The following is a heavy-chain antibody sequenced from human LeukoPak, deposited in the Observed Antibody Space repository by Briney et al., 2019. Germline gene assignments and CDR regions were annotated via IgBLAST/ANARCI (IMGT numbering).Heavy chain of an antibody. J-gene: IGHJ6*03. CDR1: GGSISSYY. Sequence: SETLSLTCTVSGGSISSYYWSWIRQPPGKGLEWIGYIYYSGSTNYNPSLKSRVTISVDTSKNQFSLKLSSVTAADTAVYYCARNPVYYYDSSGYPLYYYYYMDVRGKGTTVTVSS. V-gene: IGHV4-59*01. D-gene: IGHD3-22*01. CDR3: ARNPVYYYDSSGYPLYYYYYMDV. CDR2: IYYSGST.